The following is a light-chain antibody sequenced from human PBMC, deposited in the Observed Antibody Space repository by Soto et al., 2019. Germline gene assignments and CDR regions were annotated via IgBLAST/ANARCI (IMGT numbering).Light chain of an antibody. Sequence: VMRQSPSTLSVAPWERATLSCRASQSVSSNLAWYQQKPGQAPRLLIYGASTRATGIPARFSGSGSGTEFTLTISSMQSEHFAVYYCQQYNNCPVRVGQGTKVDIK. CDR2: GAS. CDR1: QSVSSN. V-gene: IGKV3-15*01. CDR3: QQYNNCPVR. J-gene: IGKJ1*01.